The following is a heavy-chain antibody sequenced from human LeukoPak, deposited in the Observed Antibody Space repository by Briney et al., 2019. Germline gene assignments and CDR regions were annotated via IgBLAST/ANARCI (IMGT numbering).Heavy chain of an antibody. CDR2: INPNSGGT. CDR3: ARVPDVLLWFGELYYFDY. CDR1: GYTFTGYY. Sequence: ASVKVSCKASGYTFTGYYMHWGRHAPGQGLEWMGWINPNSGGTNYAQKFQGRVTMTRDTSISTASMELSRLISDDTAVYYCARVPDVLLWFGELYYFDYWGQGTLVTVSS. J-gene: IGHJ4*02. D-gene: IGHD3-10*01. V-gene: IGHV1-2*02.